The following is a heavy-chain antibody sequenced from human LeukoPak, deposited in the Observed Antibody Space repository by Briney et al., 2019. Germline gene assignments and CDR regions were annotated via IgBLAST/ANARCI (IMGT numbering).Heavy chain of an antibody. D-gene: IGHD1-1*01. Sequence: KPSETLSLTCTVSGGSISSSSYYWGWIRQPPGKGLEWIGSIYYSGSTYYNPSLKSRVTISVDTSKNQFSLKLSSVTAADTAVYYCARHSVQLAFDYWGQGTLVTVSS. V-gene: IGHV4-39*01. J-gene: IGHJ4*02. CDR1: GGSISSSSYY. CDR3: ARHSVQLAFDY. CDR2: IYYSGST.